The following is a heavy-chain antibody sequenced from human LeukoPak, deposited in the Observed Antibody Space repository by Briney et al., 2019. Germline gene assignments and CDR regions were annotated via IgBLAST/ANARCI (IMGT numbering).Heavy chain of an antibody. V-gene: IGHV1-46*01. CDR2: INPSGGST. D-gene: IGHD3-3*01. J-gene: IGHJ4*02. CDR3: VRHLPSYDFWSGYSF. Sequence: ASVKVSCKISAYDFTSYFMHWVRQAPGQGPEWMGMINPSGGSTTYAQKFQGRAIMTRDTSTSTVYMELLSLRSDDTAVYYCVRHLPSYDFWSGYSFWGQGTLVTVSS. CDR1: AYDFTSYF.